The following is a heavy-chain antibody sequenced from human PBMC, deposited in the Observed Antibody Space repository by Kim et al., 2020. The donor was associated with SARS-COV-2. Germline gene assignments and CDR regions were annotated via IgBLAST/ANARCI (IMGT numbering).Heavy chain of an antibody. D-gene: IGHD3-10*01. CDR1: EFTLSSYE. CDR2: ITTSGNTV. J-gene: IGHJ3*02. V-gene: IGHV3-48*03. CDR3: ARETPGIRGFACDI. Sequence: GGSLRLSCEASEFTLSSYEMNWVRQAPGKGLEWVSYITTSGNTVHYADSVRGRFTVSRDNAKNSLYLQMNSLRAEDTAVYYCARETPGIRGFACDIWGQGTMGTVSA.